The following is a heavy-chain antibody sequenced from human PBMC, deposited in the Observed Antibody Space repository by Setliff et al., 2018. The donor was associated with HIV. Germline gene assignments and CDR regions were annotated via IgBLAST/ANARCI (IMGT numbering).Heavy chain of an antibody. CDR2: MYYRGTT. J-gene: IGHJ4*02. CDR3: ARQGLTMFPGGGVPAPILYYFDF. Sequence: SETLSLTCTVSGGSIISSSYYWAWIRQPPGKGLEWMGTMYYRGTTYNNPSLKSRVTFSADTSKNQFYLTLNAVTATDTAVYYCARQGLTMFPGGGVPAPILYYFDFWGQGSLVTVSS. D-gene: IGHD3-10*01. CDR1: GGSIISSSYY. V-gene: IGHV4-39*01.